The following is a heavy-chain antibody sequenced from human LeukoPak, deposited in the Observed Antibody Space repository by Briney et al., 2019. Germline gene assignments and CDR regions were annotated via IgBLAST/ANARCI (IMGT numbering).Heavy chain of an antibody. CDR2: INTDGSST. D-gene: IGHD4-23*01. V-gene: IGHV3-74*01. CDR3: AKAPSFGNYYFDY. CDR1: GFTFSSYW. Sequence: GRSLRLSCAASGFTFSSYWMHWVRQALGKGLVWVSRINTDGSSTNYADSVKGRFTISRDNAKNTLYLQMNSLRAEDTAVYYCAKAPSFGNYYFDYWGQGTLVTVSS. J-gene: IGHJ4*02.